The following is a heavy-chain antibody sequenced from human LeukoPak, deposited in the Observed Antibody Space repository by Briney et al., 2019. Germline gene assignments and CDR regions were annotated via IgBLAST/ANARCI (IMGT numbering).Heavy chain of an antibody. V-gene: IGHV1-46*01. Sequence: GAVNESCKASGYTFTSYYMNWVRQAPGQGLEWMGIINPSGGSTSYAQKFQGRVTMTRDTSTSTVYMELSGLGSEDTAVYYCARPGEYSSSLAQLDYWGQG. CDR1: GYTFTSYY. CDR3: ARPGEYSSSLAQLDY. J-gene: IGHJ4*02. CDR2: INPSGGST. D-gene: IGHD6-6*01.